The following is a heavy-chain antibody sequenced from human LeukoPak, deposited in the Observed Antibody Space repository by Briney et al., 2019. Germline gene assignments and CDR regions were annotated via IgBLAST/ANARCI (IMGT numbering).Heavy chain of an antibody. CDR3: ARESSSSSRPFDY. J-gene: IGHJ4*02. Sequence: PGRSLRLSCEASGFTFSSYGMHWVRQAPGKGLEWVAVIWYVGSNKYYADSVKGRFTISRDNSKNTLYLQMNSLRAEDTAVYYCARESSSSSRPFDYWGQGTLVTVSS. CDR2: IWYVGSNK. CDR1: GFTFSSYG. V-gene: IGHV3-33*08. D-gene: IGHD6-13*01.